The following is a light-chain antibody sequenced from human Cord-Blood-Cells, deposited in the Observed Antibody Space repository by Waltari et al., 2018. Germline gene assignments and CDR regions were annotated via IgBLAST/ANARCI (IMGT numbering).Light chain of an antibody. CDR2: DVS. V-gene: IGLV2-11*01. CDR1: SREVGGYNY. CDR3: CSYAGSYV. Sequence: QSALTQPRSVSGSPGQSVPIPCTGTSREVGGYNYVSWYQQHPGKAPKIMIYDVSKRPSGVPDRFSGSKSGNTASLTISGLQAEDEADYYCCSYAGSYVFGTGTKVTVL. J-gene: IGLJ1*01.